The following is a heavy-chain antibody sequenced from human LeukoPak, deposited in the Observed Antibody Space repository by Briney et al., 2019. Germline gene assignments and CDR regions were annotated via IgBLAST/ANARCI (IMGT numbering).Heavy chain of an antibody. Sequence: SVKVSCKASGGTFSSYAISWVRQAPGQGLEWMGGIIPIFGTANYAQKFQGRVTITADESTSTAYMELSSLRSEDTAMYYCARSRTLSPTGYYFDYWGQGTLVTVSS. CDR2: IIPIFGTA. D-gene: IGHD1-14*01. CDR1: GGTFSSYA. CDR3: ARSRTLSPTGYYFDY. V-gene: IGHV1-69*13. J-gene: IGHJ4*02.